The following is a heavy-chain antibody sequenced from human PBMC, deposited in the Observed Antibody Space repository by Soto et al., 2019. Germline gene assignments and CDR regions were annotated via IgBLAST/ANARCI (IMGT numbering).Heavy chain of an antibody. V-gene: IGHV1-18*01. CDR1: GYTFTSYG. CDR3: ARDQGAGQYGMDV. CDR2: ISAYNGDT. Sequence: QVQLVQSGAGVKTPGASVKVSCKASGYTFTSYGVSWVRQAPGQGLEWMGWISAYNGDTNYAQKVQGRVTMTTDTSATTTYMELRSLRPDDTAVYYCARDQGAGQYGMDVWGQGTTVTVSS. J-gene: IGHJ6*02.